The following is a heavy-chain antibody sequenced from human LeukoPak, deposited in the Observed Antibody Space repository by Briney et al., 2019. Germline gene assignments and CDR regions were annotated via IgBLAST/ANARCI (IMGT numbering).Heavy chain of an antibody. Sequence: PSETLSLTCTVSGFSISTYYWSWFRQPAGKGLGWIGRIHSSGNTNYNPSLQSRVSLSIDTSQNQFSLRLTSLTAADTAVHFCARDVGKAYWGQGLLAIVSS. CDR1: GFSISTYY. CDR2: IHSSGNT. CDR3: ARDVGKAY. J-gene: IGHJ4*02. D-gene: IGHD4-23*01. V-gene: IGHV4-4*07.